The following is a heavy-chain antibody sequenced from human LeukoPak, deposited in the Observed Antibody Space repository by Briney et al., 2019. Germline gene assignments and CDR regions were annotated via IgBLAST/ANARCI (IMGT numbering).Heavy chain of an antibody. V-gene: IGHV1-18*01. CDR1: GYTFTTYG. J-gene: IGHJ4*02. CDR2: ISPYNGNT. CDR3: ARDLLGSPNGGYGDFNIFDM. Sequence: GASVKVSCKASGYTFTTYGISWVRQAPGQGLERMGWISPYNGNTHYIQNLQGRVTMTVDTSTNTASMELRSLRSDDTAVYYCARDLLGSPNGGYGDFNIFDMWGQGTLVIVSS. D-gene: IGHD4-17*01.